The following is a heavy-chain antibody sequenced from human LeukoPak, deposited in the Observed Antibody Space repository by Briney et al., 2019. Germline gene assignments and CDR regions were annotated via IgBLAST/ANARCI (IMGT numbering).Heavy chain of an antibody. Sequence: KPGGSLRLSCAASGFTFSNYSMNWVRQAPGKGLEWVSSISSSSSYIYYADSVKGRFTISRDNAKNSLYLQMNSLRAEDTAVYYCASLEYYEILTGYQRYDYWGQGTLVTVSS. CDR3: ASLEYYEILTGYQRYDY. D-gene: IGHD3-9*01. CDR1: GFTFSNYS. J-gene: IGHJ4*02. V-gene: IGHV3-21*01. CDR2: ISSSSSYI.